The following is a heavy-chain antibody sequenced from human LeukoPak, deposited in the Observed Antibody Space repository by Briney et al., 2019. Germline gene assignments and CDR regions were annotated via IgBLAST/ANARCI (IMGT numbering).Heavy chain of an antibody. V-gene: IGHV1-2*02. CDR1: GYTFTSDA. J-gene: IGHJ4*02. CDR2: INPNSGGT. CDR3: ARGYDYVWGSYRLDY. D-gene: IGHD3-16*02. Sequence: ASVKVSCKASGYTFTSDAMHWVRQAPGQGLEWMGWINPNSGGTNYAQKFQGRVTMTRDTSISTAYMELSRLRSDDTAVYYCARGYDYVWGSYRLDYWGQGTLVTVSS.